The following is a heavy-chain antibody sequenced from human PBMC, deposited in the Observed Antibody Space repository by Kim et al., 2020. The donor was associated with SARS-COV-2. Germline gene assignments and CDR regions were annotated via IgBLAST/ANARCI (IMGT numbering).Heavy chain of an antibody. CDR3: ASSYYDSSGYYFFDY. CDR1: GFTFSDYY. CDR2: ISSSGSTI. J-gene: IGHJ4*02. D-gene: IGHD3-22*01. Sequence: GGSLRLSCAASGFTFSDYYMSWIRQAPGKGLEWVSYISSSGSTIYYADSVKGRFTISRDNAKNSLYLQMNSLRAEDTAVYYCASSYYDSSGYYFFDYWGQGTLVTVSS. V-gene: IGHV3-11*01.